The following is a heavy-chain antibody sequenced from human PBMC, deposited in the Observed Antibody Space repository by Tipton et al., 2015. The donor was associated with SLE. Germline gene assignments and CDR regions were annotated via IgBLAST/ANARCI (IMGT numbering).Heavy chain of an antibody. CDR2: IYYSGST. Sequence: TLSLTCTVSGGSISSGGYYWSWIRQHPGKGLEWIGYIYYSGSTYYNPSLKSRVTISVDTSKNQFSLKLSSVTAADTAVYYCAGGGLPGATYYYDSSGSHYFDYWGQGSLVTVSS. V-gene: IGHV4-31*03. CDR3: AGGGLPGATYYYDSSGSHYFDY. J-gene: IGHJ4*02. CDR1: GGSISSGGYY. D-gene: IGHD3-22*01.